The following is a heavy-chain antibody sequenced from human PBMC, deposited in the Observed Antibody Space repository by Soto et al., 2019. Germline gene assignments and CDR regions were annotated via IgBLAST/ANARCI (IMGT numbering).Heavy chain of an antibody. CDR1: GFTFSSSA. CDR3: AKCSVGTVRTSGWCNWFDP. CDR2: IRVGGGDT. J-gene: IGHJ5*02. V-gene: IGHV3-23*01. D-gene: IGHD6-19*01. Sequence: VRLLESGGGLAQPGGSRRLSCAASGFTFSSSAMNWVRQAPGKGLEWVSSIRVGGGDTFYADSVRGRFTVSRDISRNTLYLQMNSLRAEDTAICYCAKCSVGTVRTSGWCNWFDPWGQGTLVTVSS.